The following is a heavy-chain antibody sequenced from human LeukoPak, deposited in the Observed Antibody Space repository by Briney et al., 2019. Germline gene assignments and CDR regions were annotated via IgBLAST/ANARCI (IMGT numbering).Heavy chain of an antibody. Sequence: GGSLRLSCSASAFTFSTSWMSWVRQAPGKGLVWVSRINSDGSSTSYADSVKGRFTISRDNAKNTLYLQMNSLRAEDTAVYYCARQAYGSDQYFDYWGQGTLVTVSS. D-gene: IGHD3-10*01. CDR1: AFTFSTSW. J-gene: IGHJ4*02. CDR2: INSDGSST. V-gene: IGHV3-74*01. CDR3: ARQAYGSDQYFDY.